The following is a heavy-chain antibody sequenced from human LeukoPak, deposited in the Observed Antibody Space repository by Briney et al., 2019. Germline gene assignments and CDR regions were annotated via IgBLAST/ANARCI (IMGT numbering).Heavy chain of an antibody. CDR2: ISASGDRT. V-gene: IGHV3-23*01. CDR3: AKNGEVLSWFDP. Sequence: PGGSLRLSCAASGFTFSSFEMNWVRQAPGRGLEWVSAISASGDRTYYADSVKGRFTISRDNSKNTLYLQMNSLRAEDTAVYSCAKNGEVLSWFDPWGQGTLVTASS. D-gene: IGHD3-10*01. J-gene: IGHJ5*02. CDR1: GFTFSSFE.